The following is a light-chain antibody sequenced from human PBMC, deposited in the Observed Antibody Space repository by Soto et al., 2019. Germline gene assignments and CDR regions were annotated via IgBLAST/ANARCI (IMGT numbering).Light chain of an antibody. V-gene: IGLV2-14*01. CDR3: SSYTSSSTRV. CDR2: EVS. J-gene: IGLJ7*01. Sequence: SALTQPASVSGSPGQSITLSCTGTSSDVGGYNYVSWYPQHPGKAPQLMIYEVSNRPSGVSNRFSGSKSGNTASLTISGLQAEDEADYYCSSYTSSSTRVFGGGTQLTVL. CDR1: SSDVGGYNY.